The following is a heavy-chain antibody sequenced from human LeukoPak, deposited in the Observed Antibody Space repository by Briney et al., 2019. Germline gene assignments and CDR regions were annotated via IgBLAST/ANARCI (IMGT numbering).Heavy chain of an antibody. Sequence: ASVKVSCKASGYTFTAYYMHWVRQAPGQGLEWMGVIYPNDGRTTFAPRFQGRLSMTSDTSTDTVYMQLSSLGPEDTAVYYCATWGVLTAVFDFWGQGALVTVS. D-gene: IGHD2-21*02. CDR2: IYPNDGRT. CDR3: ATWGVLTAVFDF. CDR1: GYTFTAYY. J-gene: IGHJ4*02. V-gene: IGHV1-46*01.